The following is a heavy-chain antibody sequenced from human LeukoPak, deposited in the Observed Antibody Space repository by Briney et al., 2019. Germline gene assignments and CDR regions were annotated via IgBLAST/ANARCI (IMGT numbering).Heavy chain of an antibody. CDR1: GFTLSSYS. D-gene: IGHD6-19*01. V-gene: IGHV3-30*19. CDR3: ARDLVAVAGSDGIDY. Sequence: GGSLRLSCAASGFTLSSYSMNWVRQAPWKGLEWVAVISYDGSNKYYADSVKGRFTISRDNSKKTLYLQMNSLRAEDTAVYYCARDLVAVAGSDGIDYWGQGTLVTVSS. CDR2: ISYDGSNK. J-gene: IGHJ4*02.